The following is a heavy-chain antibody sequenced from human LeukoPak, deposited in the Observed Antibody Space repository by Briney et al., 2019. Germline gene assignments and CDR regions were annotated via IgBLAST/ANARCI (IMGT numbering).Heavy chain of an antibody. CDR3: AREYYYDSSGHEGGYFDY. CDR1: GFTFSSYG. CDR2: IWYDGSNK. D-gene: IGHD3-22*01. V-gene: IGHV3-33*01. Sequence: GRSLRLSCAASGFTFSSYGMHWVRQAPGKGLEWVAVIWYDGSNKYYADSVKGRFTISRDNSKNTLYLQMNSLTAEDTAVYYCAREYYYDSSGHEGGYFDYWGQGTLVTVSS. J-gene: IGHJ4*02.